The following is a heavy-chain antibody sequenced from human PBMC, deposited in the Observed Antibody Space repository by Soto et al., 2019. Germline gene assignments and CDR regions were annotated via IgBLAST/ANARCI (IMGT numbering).Heavy chain of an antibody. V-gene: IGHV1-8*01. J-gene: IGHJ5*02. CDR1: GYTFTNYD. Sequence: QVQLVQSGAEVKKPGASVKVSCKASGYTFTNYDMHWVRQATGQGLEWMGWMNPDSGNTGQSKQFQGRVTMTRDTSISTAYMEMSSLRSEETAVYYCARGRFRRTWFDPWGQGTLVTVSS. CDR2: MNPDSGNT. D-gene: IGHD3-16*01. CDR3: ARGRFRRTWFDP.